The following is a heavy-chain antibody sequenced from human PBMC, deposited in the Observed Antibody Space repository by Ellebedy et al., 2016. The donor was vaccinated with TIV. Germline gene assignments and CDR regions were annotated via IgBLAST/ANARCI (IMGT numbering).Heavy chain of an antibody. CDR3: AKDTEYYDTLTGGFDY. D-gene: IGHD3-9*01. CDR2: IYYSGST. J-gene: IGHJ4*02. V-gene: IGHV4-59*01. Sequence: MPSETLSLTCTVSGDSISSYYWSWIRQPPGKGLEWIGYIYYSGSTNYNPSLKSRVTISVDTSKNQFFLKLSSVTAADTAVYYCAKDTEYYDTLTGGFDYWGQGTLVTVSS. CDR1: GDSISSYY.